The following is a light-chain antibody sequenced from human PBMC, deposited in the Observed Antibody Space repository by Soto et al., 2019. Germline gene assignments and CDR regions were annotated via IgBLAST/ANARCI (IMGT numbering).Light chain of an antibody. CDR2: DAS. CDR1: RTVGSK. Sequence: EIVMTQSPATLSVSPGERVTLSCRASRTVGSKLAWYQQKPGQAPRLLISDASTRATGIPARFSGSGSGTGFTLTISSLQSEDFAVYYCQQYSNWKTFGQGTKLEIK. V-gene: IGKV3-15*01. J-gene: IGKJ2*01. CDR3: QQYSNWKT.